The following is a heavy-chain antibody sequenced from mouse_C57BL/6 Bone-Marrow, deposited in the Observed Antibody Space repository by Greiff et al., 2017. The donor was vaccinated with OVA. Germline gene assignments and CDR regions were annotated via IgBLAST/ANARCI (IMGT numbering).Heavy chain of an antibody. CDR2: IYPGDGDT. J-gene: IGHJ3*01. Sequence: QVQLKESGAELVKPGASVKISCKASGYAFSSYWMNWVKQRPGKGLEWIGQIYPGDGDTNYNGKFKGKATLTADKSSSTAYMQLSSLTSEDSAVYFCAYSSGPFAYWGQGTLVTVSA. CDR1: GYAFSSYW. CDR3: AYSSGPFAY. D-gene: IGHD3-2*02. V-gene: IGHV1-80*01.